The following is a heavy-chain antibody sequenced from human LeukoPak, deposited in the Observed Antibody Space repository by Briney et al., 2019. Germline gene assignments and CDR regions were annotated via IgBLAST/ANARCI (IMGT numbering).Heavy chain of an antibody. V-gene: IGHV3-11*01. Sequence: GGSLRLSCAASGFTFSDYYMSWIRQAPGKGLEWVSYISGSGSTIYYADSVKGRFTISRDNAKNSLYLQMNSLRAEDTAVYYCAREAAMVENWFDPWGQGTLVTVSS. CDR1: GFTFSDYY. D-gene: IGHD5-18*01. CDR3: AREAAMVENWFDP. J-gene: IGHJ5*02. CDR2: ISGSGSTI.